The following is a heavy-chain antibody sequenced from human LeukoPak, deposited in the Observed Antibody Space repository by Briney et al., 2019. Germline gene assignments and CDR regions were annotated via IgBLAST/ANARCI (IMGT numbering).Heavy chain of an antibody. CDR2: IYPGDSDT. J-gene: IGHJ4*02. CDR3: ARVPVYDYVWGSYRLPDY. Sequence: GESLKISCKGSGSRFTSYWIGWVRPLPGKGLEWMGIIYPGDSDTRYSPSFQGQVTISADKSISTAYLQWSSLKASDTAMYYCARVPVYDYVWGSYRLPDYWGQGTLVTVSS. V-gene: IGHV5-51*01. D-gene: IGHD3-16*02. CDR1: GSRFTSYW.